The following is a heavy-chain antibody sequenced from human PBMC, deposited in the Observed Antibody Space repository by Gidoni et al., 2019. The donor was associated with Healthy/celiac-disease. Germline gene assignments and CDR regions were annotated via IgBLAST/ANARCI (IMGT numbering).Heavy chain of an antibody. CDR1: GGSLSSYY. CDR3: ARDTTGSGWSSDAFDI. CDR2: IYTSGST. Sequence: QVQLPESGPGLVKPSEPLSLPCTVSGGSLSSYYWSWIRQPAGKGLEWIGRIYTSGSTNYNPSLKSRVTMSVDTSKNQFSLKLSSVTAADTAVYYCARDTTGSGWSSDAFDIWGQGTMVTVSS. V-gene: IGHV4-4*07. J-gene: IGHJ3*02. D-gene: IGHD6-19*01.